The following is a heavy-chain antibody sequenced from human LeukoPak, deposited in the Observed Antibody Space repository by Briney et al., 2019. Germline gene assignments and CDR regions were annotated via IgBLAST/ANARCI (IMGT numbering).Heavy chain of an antibody. CDR2: INHGGST. V-gene: IGHV4-34*01. Sequence: SETLSLTCAVYGGSFSGYYWGWIRQPPGRGLEWIGEINHGGSTNYNPSLKSRVTISVDTSKYQFSLRLTSVTAADTAVYYCARGRNYYDNSAYYSLIFDSWGQGTLVTVSS. D-gene: IGHD3-22*01. CDR3: ARGRNYYDNSAYYSLIFDS. J-gene: IGHJ4*02. CDR1: GGSFSGYY.